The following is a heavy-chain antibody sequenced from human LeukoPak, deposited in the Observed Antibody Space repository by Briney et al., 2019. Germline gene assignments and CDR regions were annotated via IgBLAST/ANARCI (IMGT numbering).Heavy chain of an antibody. CDR1: GFTFISHI. J-gene: IGHJ5*02. V-gene: IGHV3-21*01. CDR2: ISSSSNSI. Sequence: GGSLRLSCAASGFTFISHIMNWVRQAPWRGLEWVSSISSSSNSINYADSAKGRFTISRDNAKNSLFLQVDSLRAEDTAVYYCARGQGAVSQNWLDPWGQGNLVTVSS. D-gene: IGHD3-16*01. CDR3: ARGQGAVSQNWLDP.